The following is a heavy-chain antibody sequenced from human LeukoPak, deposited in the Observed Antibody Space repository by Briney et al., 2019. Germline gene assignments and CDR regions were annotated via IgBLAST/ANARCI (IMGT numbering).Heavy chain of an antibody. J-gene: IGHJ6*03. CDR2: IDTNTGNP. V-gene: IGHV7-4-1*02. Sequence: ASVKVSCKTSGYSFTSHPMNWVRQAPGQGPEWMGWIDTNTGNPTYAQGFSGRFVFSLDTSVSTAYLLIISLEAEDSAVYYCARSSRGLHLPEESYYYMDVWGKGTTVTVSS. CDR1: GYSFTSHP. D-gene: IGHD3-22*01. CDR3: ARSSRGLHLPEESYYYMDV.